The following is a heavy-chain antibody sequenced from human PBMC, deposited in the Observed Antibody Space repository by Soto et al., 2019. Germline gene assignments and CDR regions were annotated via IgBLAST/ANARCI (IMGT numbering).Heavy chain of an antibody. CDR1: GFSLSNARMG. D-gene: IGHD5-12*01. Sequence: QVTLKESGPVLVKPTETLTLTCTVSGFSLSNARMGVSWIRQPPGKALEWLAHIFSNDEKSYSTSLKSRLTISKATSKSQVVLTMTNMDPVDTATYYCARMTASGYLFALDYWGQGTLVTVSS. J-gene: IGHJ4*02. CDR2: IFSNDEK. CDR3: ARMTASGYLFALDY. V-gene: IGHV2-26*01.